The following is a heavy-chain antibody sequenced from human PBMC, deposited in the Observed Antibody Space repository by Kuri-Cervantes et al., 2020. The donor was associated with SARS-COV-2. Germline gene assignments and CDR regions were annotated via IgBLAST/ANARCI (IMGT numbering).Heavy chain of an antibody. CDR1: GFTFSSYA. J-gene: IGHJ4*02. CDR3: ARDIYPNGPLGF. D-gene: IGHD1-1*01. V-gene: IGHV3-30-3*01. Sequence: GESLKISCAASGFTFSSYAMHWVRQAPGKGLEWVAVISYDGSNKYYADSVKGRFTISRDNSKNTPYLQMNSLRAEDTAVYYCARDIYPNGPLGFWGQGTLVTVSS. CDR2: ISYDGSNK.